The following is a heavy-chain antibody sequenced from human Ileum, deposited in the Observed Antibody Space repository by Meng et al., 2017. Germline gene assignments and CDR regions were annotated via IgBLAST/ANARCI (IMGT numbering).Heavy chain of an antibody. V-gene: IGHV3-23*01. D-gene: IGHD3-22*01. CDR2: ISSSGGGT. Sequence: EVQLLESGGGLGQPGGSLRRSCAASGFTFSSYDMSWVRQAPGKGLEWVSGISSSGGGTYYADSVKGRFIISRDNSKNTLYLQVNSLRAEDTAVYYCAKPYYFDSSGYPPDYWGQGTLVTVSS. CDR3: AKPYYFDSSGYPPDY. CDR1: GFTFSSYD. J-gene: IGHJ4*02.